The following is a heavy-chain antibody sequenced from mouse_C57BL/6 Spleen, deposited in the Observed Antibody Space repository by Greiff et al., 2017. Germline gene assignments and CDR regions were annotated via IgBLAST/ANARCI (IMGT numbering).Heavy chain of an antibody. Sequence: DVKLVESGGDLVKPGGSLKLSCAASGFTFSSYGMSWVRQTPDKRLEWVATISSGGSYTYYPDSVKGRFTISRDNAKNTLYLQMSSLKSEDTAMYYCARHEGLRRTEYAMDYWGQGPSVTVSS. CDR1: GFTFSSYG. CDR3: ARHEGLRRTEYAMDY. J-gene: IGHJ4*01. D-gene: IGHD2-2*01. CDR2: ISSGGSYT. V-gene: IGHV5-6*02.